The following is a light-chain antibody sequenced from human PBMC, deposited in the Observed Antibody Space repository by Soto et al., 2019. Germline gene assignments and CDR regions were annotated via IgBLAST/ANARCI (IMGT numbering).Light chain of an antibody. V-gene: IGKV1-9*01. CDR1: QGIGSY. CDR3: QQLSTYPST. J-gene: IGKJ4*01. Sequence: IQLTQSPSSLSASVGDRVTITCRASQGIGSYLAWYQQKPGEAPKLLIFAASTLQSGVPSRFSGSGSGTDFTLTISSLQAEDFATYYCQQLSTYPSTFGGGTQVDIK. CDR2: AAS.